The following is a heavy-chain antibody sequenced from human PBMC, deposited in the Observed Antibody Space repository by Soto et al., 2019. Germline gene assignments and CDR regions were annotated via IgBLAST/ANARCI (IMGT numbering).Heavy chain of an antibody. Sequence: SETLSLTCAVSGYSISSGYYWGWIRQPPGKGLEWIGSIYHSGSTYYNLSLKSRVTISVDTSKNQFSLKLSSVTAFFLMIRRPQRSTPHYDFWSGYSEYNWFDPWGQGTLVTVSS. D-gene: IGHD3-3*01. V-gene: IGHV4-38-2*01. CDR2: IYHSGST. J-gene: IGHJ5*02. CDR3: QRSTPHYDFWSGYSEYNWFDP. CDR1: GYSISSGYY.